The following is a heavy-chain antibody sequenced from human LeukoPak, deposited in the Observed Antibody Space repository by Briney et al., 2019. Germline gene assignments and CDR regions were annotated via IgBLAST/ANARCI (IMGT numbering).Heavy chain of an antibody. Sequence: ASVKVSCKASGYTFTSYGISWVRQAPGQGLEWMGWISAYNGNTKDAEKFQDRVTMTTDTSTSTAYMELRNLRSDDTAVYYCARDTIAARPGWFDPWGQGTLVTVSS. V-gene: IGHV1-18*01. J-gene: IGHJ5*02. CDR1: GYTFTSYG. D-gene: IGHD6-6*01. CDR3: ARDTIAARPGWFDP. CDR2: ISAYNGNT.